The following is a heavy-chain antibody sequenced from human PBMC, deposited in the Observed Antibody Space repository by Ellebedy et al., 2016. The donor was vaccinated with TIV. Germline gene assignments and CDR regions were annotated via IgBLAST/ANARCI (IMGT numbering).Heavy chain of an antibody. Sequence: PGGSLRLSCAASGFTFSRYWMHWVRQAPGKGLVWVSRINSDGSSTSYADSVKGRLTISTDNAKTTLYLQMNSLRAEDTAVYYCARVWFGEFSMDVWGQGTTVTVSS. CDR1: GFTFSRYW. V-gene: IGHV3-74*01. CDR2: INSDGSST. J-gene: IGHJ6*02. D-gene: IGHD3-10*01. CDR3: ARVWFGEFSMDV.